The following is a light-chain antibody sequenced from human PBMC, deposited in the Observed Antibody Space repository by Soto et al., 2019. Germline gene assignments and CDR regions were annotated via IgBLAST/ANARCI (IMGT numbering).Light chain of an antibody. CDR1: SANSRKKT. Sequence: QPLLTQPSSASVSPGHRVTISCSGSSANSRKKTVNWYLQLPGTAPKLLIYGSDQRPAGVPDRFSGSKSGTSASLAISGLQSEDEADYYCAAWDDSLNGYGFGTGTKVTVL. CDR2: GSD. J-gene: IGLJ1*01. V-gene: IGLV1-44*01. CDR3: AAWDDSLNGYG.